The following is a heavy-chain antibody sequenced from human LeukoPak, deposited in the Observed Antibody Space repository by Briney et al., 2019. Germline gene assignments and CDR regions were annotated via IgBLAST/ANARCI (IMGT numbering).Heavy chain of an antibody. D-gene: IGHD1-1*01. CDR2: IYYSGST. CDR1: GGSINSHY. J-gene: IGHJ4*02. Sequence: PSETLSLTCTDSGGSINSHYGSWIWQSPGKGLEWIGDIYYSGSTKYNPSLKSRVTISVDTPKNDLSLRLTSVLAADTAIYYCVRRDNTRWNYVDCWGQGILVTVSS. V-gene: IGHV4-59*08. CDR3: VRRDNTRWNYVDC.